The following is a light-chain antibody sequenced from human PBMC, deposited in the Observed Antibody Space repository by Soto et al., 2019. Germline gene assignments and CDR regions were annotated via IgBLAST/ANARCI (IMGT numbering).Light chain of an antibody. CDR3: QQYGTSPPIT. V-gene: IGKV3-20*01. J-gene: IGKJ5*01. Sequence: EIVLTQSPGTLSLSPGERATLSCRASQSVSSSYLAWYQQKPGQAPRLLIYGASSRATGIPDRFSGSGSGKDCTLTISRREPEDFAVYYCQQYGTSPPITFGQGTRLEIK. CDR2: GAS. CDR1: QSVSSSY.